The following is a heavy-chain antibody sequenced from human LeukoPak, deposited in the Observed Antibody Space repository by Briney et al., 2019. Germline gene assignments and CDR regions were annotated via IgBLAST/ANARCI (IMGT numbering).Heavy chain of an antibody. J-gene: IGHJ4*02. CDR3: ARYDVWGSYRAFDY. D-gene: IGHD3-16*02. V-gene: IGHV4-39*01. Sequence: PSETLSLTCTVSGGSINSSYYYWGWIRQPPGKGLEWIGSIYYSGSTYYNPSLKSRVTISVDTSKNQFSLKLSSVTAADTAVYYCARYDVWGSYRAFDYWGQGTLVTASS. CDR1: GGSINSSYYY. CDR2: IYYSGST.